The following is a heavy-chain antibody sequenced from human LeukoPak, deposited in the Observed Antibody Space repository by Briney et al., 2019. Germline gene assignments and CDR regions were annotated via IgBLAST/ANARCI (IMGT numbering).Heavy chain of an antibody. CDR3: AKIGGMSVDTGAFDI. J-gene: IGHJ3*02. CDR1: GFTFSSYA. Sequence: PGGSLRLSCAASGFTFSSYAMSWVRQAPGKGLEWVSAISGGGGSTYYADSVKGRFTISRDNSKNTLYLQMNSLRAEDTAVYYCAKIGGMSVDTGAFDIWGQGTMVTVSS. D-gene: IGHD3-10*01. V-gene: IGHV3-23*01. CDR2: ISGGGGST.